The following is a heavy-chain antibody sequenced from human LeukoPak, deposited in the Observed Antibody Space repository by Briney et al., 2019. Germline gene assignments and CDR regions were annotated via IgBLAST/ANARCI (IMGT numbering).Heavy chain of an antibody. CDR2: ISGSGGST. CDR3: AKDLRYSSGWGTCDY. Sequence: GGSLRLSCAASGFTFSSYAMSWVRQAPGKGLGWVSAISGSGGSTYYADSVKGRFTISRDNSKNTLYLQMNSLRAEDTAVYYCAKDLRYSSGWGTCDYWGQGTLVTVSS. J-gene: IGHJ4*02. V-gene: IGHV3-23*01. D-gene: IGHD6-19*01. CDR1: GFTFSSYA.